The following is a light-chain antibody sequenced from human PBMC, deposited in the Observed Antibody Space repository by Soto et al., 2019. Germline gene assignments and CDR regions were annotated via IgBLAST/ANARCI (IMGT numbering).Light chain of an antibody. CDR2: EVS. CDR1: SSDVGGYNY. Sequence: QSVLTQPASVSGSPGQPITISCTGTSSDVGGYNYVSWYQQHPGKAPKLMIYEVSHRPSGVSNRFSGSKSGNTASLTISGLQAEDEADYHCSSYTSSSTSYVFGTRTKVTVL. CDR3: SSYTSSSTSYV. J-gene: IGLJ1*01. V-gene: IGLV2-14*01.